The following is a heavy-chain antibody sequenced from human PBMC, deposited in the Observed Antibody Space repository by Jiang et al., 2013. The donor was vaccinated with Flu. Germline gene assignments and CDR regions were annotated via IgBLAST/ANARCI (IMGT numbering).Heavy chain of an antibody. D-gene: IGHD3-16*02. Sequence: GAEVKKPGSSVKVSCKASGGTFNSYSIIWVRQAPGQGLEWMGRIIPIFGTTNYAQKFQGRVTITADTSTSIAYLQLSNLRSEDTAMYYCAKESYLDPWGPEPWSPSP. CDR3: AKESYLDP. CDR2: IIPIFGTT. J-gene: IGHJ5*02. V-gene: IGHV1-69*06. CDR1: GGTFNSYS.